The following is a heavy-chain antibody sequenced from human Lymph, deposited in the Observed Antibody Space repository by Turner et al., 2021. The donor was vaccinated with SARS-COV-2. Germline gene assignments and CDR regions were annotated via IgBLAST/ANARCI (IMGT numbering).Heavy chain of an antibody. D-gene: IGHD3-3*01. V-gene: IGHV5-51*01. CDR3: AVREWCWSLGHIDY. Sequence: EVQLVQSGAEVKKPGESLKISCKGSGYCFTNYWIGWVRQMQGKGLDWIYIIYPCYSDTRYSPSFQCQVTISTDNSISTAYLQWTSLKASYSAMYYCAVREWCWSLGHIDYWGQGTLVTVSS. CDR2: IYPCYSDT. J-gene: IGHJ4*02. CDR1: GYCFTNYW.